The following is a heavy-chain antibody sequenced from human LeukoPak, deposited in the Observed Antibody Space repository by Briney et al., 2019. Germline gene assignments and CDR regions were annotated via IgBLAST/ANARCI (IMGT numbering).Heavy chain of an antibody. CDR1: GFTFSSYA. CDR2: ISYDGSNK. CDR3: ARDSTVVVITTPGY. D-gene: IGHD3-22*01. V-gene: IGHV3-30*04. J-gene: IGHJ4*02. Sequence: PGRSLRLSCAASGFTFSSYAMHWVRQAPGKGLEGVAVISYDGSNKYYADSVKGRFTISRDNSKNTLYLQMNSLRAEDTAVYYCARDSTVVVITTPGYWGQGTLVTVSS.